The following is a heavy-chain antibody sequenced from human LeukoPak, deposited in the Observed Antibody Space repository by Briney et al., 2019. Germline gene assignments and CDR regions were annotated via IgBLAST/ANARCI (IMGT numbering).Heavy chain of an antibody. V-gene: IGHV3-23*01. Sequence: PGGSLRLSCAASGFTFSSNAMSWVRQAPGKGLEWVSAIISGSGGSTYYADSVKGRFTISRDNSKNTLYLQMNSLRAEDTAVYYCAKDMYEYYFHYWGQGTLVTVSS. J-gene: IGHJ4*02. CDR1: GFTFSSNA. CDR2: IISGSGGST. CDR3: AKDMYEYYFHY. D-gene: IGHD2-8*01.